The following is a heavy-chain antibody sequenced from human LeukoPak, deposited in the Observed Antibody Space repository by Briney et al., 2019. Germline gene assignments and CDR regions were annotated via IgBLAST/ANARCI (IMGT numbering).Heavy chain of an antibody. CDR2: INPSGGST. CDR3: ARSPGIAVAVNWFDP. V-gene: IGHV1-46*01. Sequence: ASVKVSCKASGFTFTGYYMHWVRQAPGQGLEWMGIINPSGGSTSYAQKFQGRVTMTRDMSTSTVYMELSSLRSEDTAVYYCARSPGIAVAVNWFDPWGQGTLVTVSS. J-gene: IGHJ5*02. D-gene: IGHD6-19*01. CDR1: GFTFTGYY.